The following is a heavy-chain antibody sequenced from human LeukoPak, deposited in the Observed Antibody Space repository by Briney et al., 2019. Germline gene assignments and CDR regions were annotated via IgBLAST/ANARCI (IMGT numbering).Heavy chain of an antibody. V-gene: IGHV1-2*02. CDR1: GYTFTGSF. J-gene: IGHJ4*02. CDR2: INPNSGGT. CDR3: ARESGFYGSGSRF. Sequence: ASVKVSCKGSGYTFTGSFLNWGGQAPGQGVEWVGWINPNSGGTNYAQKFQGRVTMTRHTSTSTAYMELSSLRSEDTAVYYCARESGFYGSGSRFWGQGTLVTVSS. D-gene: IGHD3-10*01.